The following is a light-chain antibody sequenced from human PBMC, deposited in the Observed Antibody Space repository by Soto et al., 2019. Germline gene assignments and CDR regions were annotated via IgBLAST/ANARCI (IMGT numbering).Light chain of an antibody. Sequence: MPKSPASLYVYQGERATLSCRTSQSVSSSFLAWYQQKPGQAPRLLIYGASSRAAGIPDRFSGSGSGTDFTLTISRLEPEDFAVYYCHQYGSSPATFGQGTKVAIK. CDR2: GAS. CDR1: QSVSSSF. V-gene: IGKV3-20*01. J-gene: IGKJ1*01. CDR3: HQYGSSPAT.